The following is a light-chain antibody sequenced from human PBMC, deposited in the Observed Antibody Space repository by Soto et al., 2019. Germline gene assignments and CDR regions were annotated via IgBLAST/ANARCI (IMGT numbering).Light chain of an antibody. CDR3: CSYTSNSTRV. CDR1: NSDVGGYNY. CDR2: GVS. J-gene: IGLJ1*01. Sequence: QSALTQPRSVSGSPGQSVTISCTGTNSDVGGYNYVSWYQQYPGKAPKLMISGVSERPSGVPDRFSGSKSGNTASLTISGLQAEDEADYYCCSYTSNSTRVFGTGTKLTVL. V-gene: IGLV2-11*01.